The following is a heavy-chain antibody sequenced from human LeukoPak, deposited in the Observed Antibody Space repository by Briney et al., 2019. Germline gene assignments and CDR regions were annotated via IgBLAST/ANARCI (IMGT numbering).Heavy chain of an antibody. J-gene: IGHJ4*02. D-gene: IGHD3-16*02. V-gene: IGHV3-48*03. CDR1: GFTFSSYE. CDR3: VRRYMSTSSEDFDL. CDR2: ISSSGSTI. Sequence: PGGSLRLSCAASGFTFSSYEMNWVRQAPGKGLEWVSYISSSGSTIYYADSVKGRFTISRDSAKNSLFLQMNYLRAEDTAVYYCVRRYMSTSSEDFDLWGQGTLVTVSS.